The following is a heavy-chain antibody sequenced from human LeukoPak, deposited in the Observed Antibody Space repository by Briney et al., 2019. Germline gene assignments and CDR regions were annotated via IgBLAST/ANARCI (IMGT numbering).Heavy chain of an antibody. J-gene: IGHJ4*02. CDR3: AKDLGSIQYHDY. D-gene: IGHD4-11*01. CDR1: GFTFSSYG. CDR2: ILNDGNNK. V-gene: IGHV3-30*18. Sequence: QPGRSLRLSCAASGFTFSSYGMHWVRQAPGKGLEWVAVILNDGNNKYYADSVEGRFTISRDNSKNTLYLQMNSLRAEDTAVYYCAKDLGSIQYHDYWGQGTLVTVSS.